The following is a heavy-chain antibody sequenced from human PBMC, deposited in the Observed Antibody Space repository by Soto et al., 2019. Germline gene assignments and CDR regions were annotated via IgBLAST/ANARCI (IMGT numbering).Heavy chain of an antibody. Sequence: ASVKVSCKASGYTFTSYGISWVRQAPGQGLEWMGWISAYNGNTNYAQKLQSRVTMTTDTSTSTAYMELRSLRSDDTAVYYCARDVYDIVVVPAAISDYYYMDVWGKGTSVTVSS. J-gene: IGHJ6*03. D-gene: IGHD2-2*01. CDR1: GYTFTSYG. CDR3: ARDVYDIVVVPAAISDYYYMDV. V-gene: IGHV1-18*01. CDR2: ISAYNGNT.